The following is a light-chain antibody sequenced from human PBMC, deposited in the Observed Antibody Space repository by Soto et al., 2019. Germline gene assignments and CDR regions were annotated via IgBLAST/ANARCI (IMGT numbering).Light chain of an antibody. V-gene: IGKV1-5*03. J-gene: IGKJ1*01. CDR1: QSISSW. CDR3: QQYNSIPWT. Sequence: DIQMTQSPSTLSASVGDRVTITCRASQSISSWLAWYQQKPGKAPKLLIYKASSLESGVPSRFSGSGSGTEFTLTISSLQPDEFATYYCQQYNSIPWTFGQGTKVEIK. CDR2: KAS.